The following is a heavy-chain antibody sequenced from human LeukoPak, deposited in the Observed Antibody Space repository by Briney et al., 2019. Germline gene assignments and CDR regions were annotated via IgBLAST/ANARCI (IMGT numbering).Heavy chain of an antibody. D-gene: IGHD1-26*01. J-gene: IGHJ6*03. CDR2: IYHSGST. Sequence: SGTLSLTCTVSGGSISSYYWSWIRQPPGKGLEWIGRIYHSGSTNYNPSIKSRVAMSVDTSKKHCYLKLSSVTAADTAVYYCARVRGSSGSYEYYHYMDVWCKEATVTISS. CDR1: GGSISSYY. CDR3: ARVRGSSGSYEYYHYMDV. V-gene: IGHV4-4*07.